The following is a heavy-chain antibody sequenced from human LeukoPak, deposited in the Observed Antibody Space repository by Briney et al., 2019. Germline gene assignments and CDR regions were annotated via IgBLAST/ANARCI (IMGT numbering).Heavy chain of an antibody. J-gene: IGHJ4*02. CDR2: INPNSGDT. CDR3: ARERRFGELLLFDY. CDR1: GYTFTGYY. V-gene: IGHV1-2*06. Sequence: ASVKVSCKASGYTFTGYYMHWVRQAPGQGLEWMGRINPNSGDTNYAQSFQGRVTMTRDTSGSTSNMELSRLRSDDTAVYYCARERRFGELLLFDYWGLGTLVTVSS. D-gene: IGHD3-10*01.